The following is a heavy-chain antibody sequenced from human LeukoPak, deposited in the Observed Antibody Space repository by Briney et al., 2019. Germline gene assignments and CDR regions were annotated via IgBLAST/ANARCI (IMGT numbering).Heavy chain of an antibody. J-gene: IGHJ4*02. CDR1: GGSISSGSYY. Sequence: SETLSLTCTVSGGSISSGSYYWGWIRQPPGKGLEWIGSIYYSGSTYYNPSLKSRVTISVDTSNNQFSLKLRSVTAADTAVYYCTRAGPWTTMGFDYWGQGTLVTVSS. V-gene: IGHV4-39*01. CDR2: IYYSGST. D-gene: IGHD1-1*01. CDR3: TRAGPWTTMGFDY.